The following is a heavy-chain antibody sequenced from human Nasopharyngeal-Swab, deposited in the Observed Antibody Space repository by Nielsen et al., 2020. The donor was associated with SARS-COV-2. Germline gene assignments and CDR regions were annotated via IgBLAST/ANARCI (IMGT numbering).Heavy chain of an antibody. Sequence: GESLKIFCKGSGYTFTSYWINWVRQMPGRGLEWMGRIAPSDSTTAYNPSFQGHVTISVDKSISTAFLQWNSLKASDSAMYYCARHSDVMGSVYWGQGTPVTVTS. J-gene: IGHJ4*02. D-gene: IGHD3-16*01. CDR1: GYTFTSYW. V-gene: IGHV5-10-1*01. CDR3: ARHSDVMGSVY. CDR2: IAPSDSTT.